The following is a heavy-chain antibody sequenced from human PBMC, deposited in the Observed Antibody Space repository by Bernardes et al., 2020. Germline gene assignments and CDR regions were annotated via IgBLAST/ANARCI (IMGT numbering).Heavy chain of an antibody. Sequence: SEPLSLTCTVSGGSISSSSYYWGWLRQPPGKGLEWIGSIYYSGSTYYNPSLKSRVTISVDTSKNQFSLKLSSVTAADTAVYYCARQYYDILTGYYSVWFDPWGQGTLVTVSS. J-gene: IGHJ5*02. CDR2: IYYSGST. V-gene: IGHV4-39*01. D-gene: IGHD3-9*01. CDR1: GGSISSSSYY. CDR3: ARQYYDILTGYYSVWFDP.